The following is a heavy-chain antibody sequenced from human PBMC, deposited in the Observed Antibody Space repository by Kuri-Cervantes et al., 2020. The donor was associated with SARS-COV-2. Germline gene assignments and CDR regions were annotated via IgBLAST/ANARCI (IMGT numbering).Heavy chain of an antibody. J-gene: IGHJ6*02. CDR2: IYPGDSDT. V-gene: IGHV5-51*01. Sequence: GESLKISCKGSGYSFTSYWIGWVRQMLGKGLEWMGIIYPGDSDTRYSPSFQGQVTISADKSISTAYLQWSSLKASDTAMYYCARQSRGATATVTTDYYYYGMDVWGQGTTVTVSS. CDR1: GYSFTSYW. D-gene: IGHD4-17*01. CDR3: ARQSRGATATVTTDYYYYGMDV.